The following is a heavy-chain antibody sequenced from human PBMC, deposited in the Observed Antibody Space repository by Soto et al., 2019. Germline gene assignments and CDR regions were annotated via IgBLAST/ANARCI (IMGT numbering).Heavy chain of an antibody. D-gene: IGHD3-10*01. Sequence: SETLSLTCTVSGGSISSYYWTWIRQPPGKGLEWIGFMYNSGSTHYNPSLKSRVTISLDTSKNQFSLNLRSVTAADTAVYYCASMGYHYGSGSYPLDYWGQGTLVTVSS. CDR2: MYNSGST. CDR1: GGSISSYY. CDR3: ASMGYHYGSGSYPLDY. V-gene: IGHV4-59*08. J-gene: IGHJ4*02.